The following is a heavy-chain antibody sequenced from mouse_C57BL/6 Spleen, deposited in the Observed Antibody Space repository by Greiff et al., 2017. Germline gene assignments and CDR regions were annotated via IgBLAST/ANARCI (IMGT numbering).Heavy chain of an antibody. CDR1: GYAFSSSW. J-gene: IGHJ4*01. V-gene: IGHV1-82*01. D-gene: IGHD1-1*01. Sequence: QVQLKESGPELVKPGASVKISCKASGYAFSSSWMNWVKQRPGKGLEWIGRIYPGDGDTNYNGKFKGKATLTADNSSSTAYMQLSSLTSEDSAVYFGARETTVDYYAMDDWGQGTSVTVSS. CDR2: IYPGDGDT. CDR3: ARETTVDYYAMDD.